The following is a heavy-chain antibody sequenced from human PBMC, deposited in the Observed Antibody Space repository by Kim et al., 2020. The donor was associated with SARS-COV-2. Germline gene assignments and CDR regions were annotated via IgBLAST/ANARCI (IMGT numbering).Heavy chain of an antibody. D-gene: IGHD3-9*01. CDR1: GGSISSSFYY. CDR3: ARQLYPIISTGWYF. CDR2: IYYSGSP. Sequence: SETLSLTCSVSGGSISSSFYYWAWIRQAPGKGLDWIASIYYSGSPLYNSSLKSRVTISADTSKKQFSLRVNSVTASDTAVYFCARQLYPIISTGWYF. J-gene: IGHJ2*01. V-gene: IGHV4-39*01.